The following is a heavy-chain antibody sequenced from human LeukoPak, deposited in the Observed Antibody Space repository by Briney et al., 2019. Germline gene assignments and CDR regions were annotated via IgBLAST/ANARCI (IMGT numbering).Heavy chain of an antibody. J-gene: IGHJ4*02. CDR2: INTDGSST. V-gene: IGHV3-74*01. Sequence: PGGSLRLSCAASGFTFSSYWMHWVRQAPGKGLVWVSRINTDGSSTSYADSVKGRFTISRDNAKNTLYLQMNSLRAEDTAVYYCARSPIGHGDLIDYWGQGTLVTVSS. D-gene: IGHD2-21*02. CDR1: GFTFSSYW. CDR3: ARSPIGHGDLIDY.